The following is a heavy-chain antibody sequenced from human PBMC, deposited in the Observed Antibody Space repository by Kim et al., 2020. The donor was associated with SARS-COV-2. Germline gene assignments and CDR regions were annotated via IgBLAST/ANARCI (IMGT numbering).Heavy chain of an antibody. J-gene: IGHJ6*02. CDR1: GYTFTSYD. V-gene: IGHV1-8*01. CDR2: MNPNSGNT. Sequence: ASVKVSCKASGYTFTSYDINWVRQATGQGLEWMGWMNPNSGNTGYAQKFQGRVTMTRNTSISTAYMALSSLRSEDTAVYYCARGTGMGAPFFDWLPPYYYYGMDVWGQGTTVTVSS. D-gene: IGHD3-9*01. CDR3: ARGTGMGAPFFDWLPPYYYYGMDV.